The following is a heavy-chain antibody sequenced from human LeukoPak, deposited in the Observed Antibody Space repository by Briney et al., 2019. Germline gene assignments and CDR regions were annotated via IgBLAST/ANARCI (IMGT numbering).Heavy chain of an antibody. D-gene: IGHD5-18*01. CDR3: ARSSYTAMAKYYFDY. J-gene: IGHJ4*02. CDR2: INNDDVYT. V-gene: IGHV3-11*03. CDR1: GFTFSDYY. Sequence: GGSLRLSCAASGFTFSDYYMSWIRQAPGKGLEWISYINNDDVYTNYADSVKGRFTISRDNAKNSLYLQMNSLRAEDTAVYYCARSSYTAMAKYYFDYWGQGTQVTVSS.